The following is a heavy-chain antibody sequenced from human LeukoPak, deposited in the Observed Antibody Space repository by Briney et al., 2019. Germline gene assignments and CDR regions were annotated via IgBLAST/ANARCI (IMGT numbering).Heavy chain of an antibody. CDR3: ARQPHAFDNWFDP. J-gene: IGHJ5*02. D-gene: IGHD3-10*01. Sequence: SETLSLTCAVSGGSISSGIYYWGWIRQPPGKGLEWIGSVFYGGSTYYNPSLKTRVTISVDTSKNQFSLKLTSVTAADTAVYYCARQPHAFDNWFDPWGQGTLVTVSS. CDR1: GGSISSGIYY. V-gene: IGHV4-39*01. CDR2: VFYGGST.